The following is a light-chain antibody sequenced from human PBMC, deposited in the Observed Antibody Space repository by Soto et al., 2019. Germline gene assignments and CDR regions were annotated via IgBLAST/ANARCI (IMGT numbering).Light chain of an antibody. CDR2: DVS. V-gene: IGLV2-8*01. Sequence: QSALTQPPSVSGSPGQSVTVSCIGTSSDVGDYNSVSWYQQHPGKAPKLMIYDVSKRPSGVPDRFSGSKSGNTASLTVSGLQAEDEADYYCSSYAGSNNVVFGTGTKVTVL. CDR1: SSDVGDYNS. J-gene: IGLJ1*01. CDR3: SSYAGSNNVV.